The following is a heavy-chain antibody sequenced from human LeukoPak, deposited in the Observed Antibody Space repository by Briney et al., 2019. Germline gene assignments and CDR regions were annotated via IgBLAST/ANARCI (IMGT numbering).Heavy chain of an antibody. Sequence: PGGSLRLSCAASGFTFSDYYMSWIRQAPGKGLEWVSYISSGGSTIYYADSVKGRFTISRDNAKNSLYLQMNSLRAEDTAVYYCARRVLSAALPFDPWGQGTLVTVSS. CDR3: ARRVLSAALPFDP. CDR2: ISSGGSTI. CDR1: GFTFSDYY. V-gene: IGHV3-11*04. J-gene: IGHJ5*02. D-gene: IGHD2-2*01.